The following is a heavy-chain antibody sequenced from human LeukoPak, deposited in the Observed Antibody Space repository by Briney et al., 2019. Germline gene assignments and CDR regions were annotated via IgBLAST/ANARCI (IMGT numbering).Heavy chain of an antibody. CDR3: ARDLGLRYGSGAYRFDP. V-gene: IGHV3-33*08. D-gene: IGHD3-10*01. CDR1: GFSFSTYG. CDR2: IWYDGSRQ. Sequence: GRSLRLSCAAYGFSFSTYGMHWVRQAPGKRLESVAVIWYDGSRQYYADSVKGRFTISRDMSNNTLYLQMNNLRVDDTALYYCARDLGLRYGSGAYRFDPRGQGTQVIVSS. J-gene: IGHJ5*02.